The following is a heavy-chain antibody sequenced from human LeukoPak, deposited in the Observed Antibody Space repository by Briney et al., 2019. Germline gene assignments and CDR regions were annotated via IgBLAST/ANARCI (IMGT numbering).Heavy chain of an antibody. Sequence: GGSLRLSCGASDFSFRTYSMIWARQTPGTGLEWISYISSGGGVTHYAESVKGRFSISRDNAKNSLFLQMNKLKDEDTAVYYCARVGVGDWGSVWDHWGQGVRVTVSS. D-gene: IGHD3-16*01. V-gene: IGHV3-48*02. J-gene: IGHJ4*02. CDR2: ISSGGGVT. CDR1: DFSFRTYS. CDR3: ARVGVGDWGSVWDH.